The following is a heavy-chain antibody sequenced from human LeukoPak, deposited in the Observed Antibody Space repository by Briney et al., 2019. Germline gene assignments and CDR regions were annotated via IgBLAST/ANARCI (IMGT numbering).Heavy chain of an antibody. CDR3: ARLGAVAGTRPLPES. D-gene: IGHD6-19*01. V-gene: IGHV4-39*01. J-gene: IGHJ4*02. CDR1: GGSISSSSYY. Sequence: SETLSLTCTVSGGSISSSSYYWRWIRQPPGKGLEWIGSIYYSGSTYYNPSLKGRVTISVDTSKNQFSLKLSSVTAADTSVYYCARLGAVAGTRPLPESWGQGTLVTVSS. CDR2: IYYSGST.